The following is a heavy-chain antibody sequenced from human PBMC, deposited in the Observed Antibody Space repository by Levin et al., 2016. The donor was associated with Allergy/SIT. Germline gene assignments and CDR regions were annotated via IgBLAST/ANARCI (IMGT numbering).Heavy chain of an antibody. J-gene: IGHJ6*02. V-gene: IGHV1-69*04. CDR3: AREGGFGSDNVYYYYYGMDV. Sequence: SVKVSCKASGGTFSSYTISWVRQAPGQGLEWMGRIIPILGIANYAQKFQGRVTITADKSTSTAYMELSSLRSEDTAVYYCAREGGFGSDNVYYYYYGMDVWGQGTTVTVSS. D-gene: IGHD3-10*01. CDR1: GGTFSSYT. CDR2: IIPILGIA.